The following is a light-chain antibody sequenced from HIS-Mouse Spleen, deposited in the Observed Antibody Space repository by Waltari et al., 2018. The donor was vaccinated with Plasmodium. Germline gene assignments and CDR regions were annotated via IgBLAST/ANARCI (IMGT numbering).Light chain of an antibody. J-gene: IGKJ4*01. CDR3: MQGTHWPPVT. V-gene: IGKV2-30*02. CDR1: QSLVHSDGNTY. CDR2: KVS. Sequence: DVVMTQSPLSLPVTLGQPASISCRSSQSLVHSDGNTYLNWFQQRPGKSPRRLIYKVSNRDSVVPDRFSGSGSGTDFTLKISRVEAEDVGVYYCMQGTHWPPVTFGGGTKVEIK.